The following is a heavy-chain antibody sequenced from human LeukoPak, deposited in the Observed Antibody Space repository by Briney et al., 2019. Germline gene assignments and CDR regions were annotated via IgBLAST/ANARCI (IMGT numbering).Heavy chain of an antibody. J-gene: IGHJ6*03. V-gene: IGHV1-2*06. CDR1: GYTFTGYY. CDR2: INPNSGGT. D-gene: IGHD6-13*01. CDR3: ARVSIAAAGTISGYCYYMDV. Sequence: GASVKVSCKASGYTFTGYYMHWVRQAPGQGLEWMGRINPNSGGTNYAQKFQGRVTMTRDTSISTAYMELSRLRSDDTAVYYCARVSIAAAGTISGYCYYMDVWGKGTTVTVSS.